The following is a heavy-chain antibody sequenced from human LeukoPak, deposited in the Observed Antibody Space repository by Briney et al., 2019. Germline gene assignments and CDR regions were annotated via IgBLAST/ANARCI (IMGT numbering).Heavy chain of an antibody. CDR1: GYSISSGYY. V-gene: IGHV4-38-2*02. Sequence: SETLSLTCTVSGYSISSGYYWSWIRQPPGKGLEWIGYIYYSGSTNYNPSLKSRVTISVDTSKNQFSLKLSSVTAADTAVYYCVRTIRDIGSSGSGFLGDWGQGTLVTVSS. CDR3: VRTIRDIGSSGSGFLGD. CDR2: IYYSGST. J-gene: IGHJ4*02. D-gene: IGHD6-19*01.